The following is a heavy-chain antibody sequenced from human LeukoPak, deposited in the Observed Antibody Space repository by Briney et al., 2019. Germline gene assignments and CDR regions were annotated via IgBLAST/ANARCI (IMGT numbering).Heavy chain of an antibody. V-gene: IGHV4-34*01. J-gene: IGHJ3*02. CDR3: ARRELYYYDSSGYPDAFDI. Sequence: SETLSLTCAVYGGSFSGYYWSWIRQPPGKGLEWIGEINHSGSTNYNPSLKSRVTISVDTSKNQFSLKLSSVTAADTAVYYCARRELYYYDSSGYPDAFDIWGQGTMVTVSS. CDR2: INHSGST. D-gene: IGHD3-22*01. CDR1: GGSFSGYY.